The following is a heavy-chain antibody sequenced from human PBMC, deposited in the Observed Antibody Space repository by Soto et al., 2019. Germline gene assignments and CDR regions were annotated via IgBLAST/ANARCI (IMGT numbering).Heavy chain of an antibody. V-gene: IGHV1-18*01. CDR1: GYTFTSYG. D-gene: IGHD2-15*01. J-gene: IGHJ4*02. CDR2: ISGYNGNS. Sequence: QVQLVQSGAEVKKPGASVKVSCKASGYTFTSYGISWVRQAPGQGLEWMGRISGYNGNSNYAQNLQGRVTMTTDTSTRTAYMGLGSLGSDETAGYYWAGEDIQDIGGVVVGPEGIGYLGQGTLVTVSS. CDR3: AGEDIQDIGGVVVGPEGIGY.